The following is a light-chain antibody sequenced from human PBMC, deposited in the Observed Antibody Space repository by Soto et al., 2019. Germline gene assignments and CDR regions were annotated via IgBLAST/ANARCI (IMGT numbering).Light chain of an antibody. V-gene: IGLV2-23*01. Sequence: QSALTQPASVSGSPGQSITISCTGTSSDVGNYNLVSWYQQHPGKAPKLMIYEGSKRPSGVSNRFSGSKSGNTASLTISGLQAEDEGNYYCCSYADGSTLIFGGGTKLTVL. CDR1: SSDVGNYNL. J-gene: IGLJ2*01. CDR3: CSYADGSTLI. CDR2: EGS.